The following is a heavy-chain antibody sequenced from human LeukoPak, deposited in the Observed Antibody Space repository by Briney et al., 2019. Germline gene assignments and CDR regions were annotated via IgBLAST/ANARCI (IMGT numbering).Heavy chain of an antibody. J-gene: IGHJ6*03. CDR1: GFTFSSYA. D-gene: IGHD3-10*01. CDR3: ASSAPYYYYYYYMDV. CDR2: ISGSGGST. Sequence: GGSLRLSCAASGFTFSSYAMSWVRQAPGKGLEWVSAISGSGGSTYYADSVKGRFTIPRDNSKNTLYLQMHSLRAEDTAVYYCASSAPYYYYYYYMDVWGKGTTVTVSS. V-gene: IGHV3-23*01.